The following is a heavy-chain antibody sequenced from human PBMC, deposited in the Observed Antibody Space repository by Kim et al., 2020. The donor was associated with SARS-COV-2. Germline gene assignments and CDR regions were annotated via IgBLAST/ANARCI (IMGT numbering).Heavy chain of an antibody. CDR2: I. J-gene: IGHJ4*02. CDR3: ARALVPGGSDY. Sequence: IYYADSMKGRFIISRDNAKNSLYLQMNSLRAEDTAVYYCARALVPGGSDYLGEGTLVTVSS. V-gene: IGHV3-21*01. D-gene: IGHD6-13*01.